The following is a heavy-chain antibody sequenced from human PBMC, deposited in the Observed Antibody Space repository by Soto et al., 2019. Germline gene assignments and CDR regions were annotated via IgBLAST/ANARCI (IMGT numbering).Heavy chain of an antibody. CDR2: MSGSGGST. Sequence: GGSLRLSCAASGFAFSNYAMSWVRQAPGKGLYWVSGMSGSGGSTYYTDSVKGRFTISRDNSKNTLYLQMNSLRAEDTAVYYCAKSGYDYCSGGSCYGGDYYYYMDVWGKGTTVTVSS. CDR1: GFAFSNYA. V-gene: IGHV3-23*01. D-gene: IGHD2-15*01. CDR3: AKSGYDYCSGGSCYGGDYYYYMDV. J-gene: IGHJ6*03.